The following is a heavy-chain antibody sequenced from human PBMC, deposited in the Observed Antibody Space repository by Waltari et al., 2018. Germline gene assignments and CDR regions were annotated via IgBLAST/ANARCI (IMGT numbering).Heavy chain of an antibody. CDR1: GFSLSTSGMC. J-gene: IGHJ4*02. D-gene: IGHD6-19*01. CDR2: IDWDDDK. Sequence: QVTLRESGPALVKPTQTLTLTCTFSGFSLSTSGMCVSWIRQPPGKALEWLAQIDWDDDKYYSTSLKTRLTISKDTSKNQVVLTVTNMDPVDTATYYCARIDSAVAGPRGYDYWGQGTLVTVSS. CDR3: ARIDSAVAGPRGYDY. V-gene: IGHV2-70*01.